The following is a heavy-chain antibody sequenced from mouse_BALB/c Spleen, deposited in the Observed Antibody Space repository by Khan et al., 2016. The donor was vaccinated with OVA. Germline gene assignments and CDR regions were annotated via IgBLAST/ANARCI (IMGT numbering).Heavy chain of an antibody. CDR2: ISYSGST. Sequence: EVQLDESGPGLVKPSQSLSLTCTVTGYSITSDYAWNWIRRFPGNKLEWMGYISYSGSTSYNPSLKSRISITRDTSKNQFFLQLNSVTTEDTATYDCARVYGEYFDYWGQGTTLTVSS. CDR3: ARVYGEYFDY. V-gene: IGHV3-2*02. D-gene: IGHD1-1*01. CDR1: GYSITSDYA. J-gene: IGHJ2*01.